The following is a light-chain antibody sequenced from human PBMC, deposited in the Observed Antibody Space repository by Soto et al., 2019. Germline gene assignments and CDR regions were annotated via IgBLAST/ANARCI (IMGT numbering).Light chain of an antibody. V-gene: IGLV2-23*02. CDR1: RTDVGSYDL. CDR2: EVT. CDR3: CSYAGTSSFVL. Sequence: QAVVTQPASVSGSPGQSITISCTGTRTDVGSYDLVSWYQQLPGKVPKLVIYEVTKRPSGVSNRFSGSKSGNTASLTISGLQAEDEADYYCCSYAGTSSFVLFGGGTKVTVL. J-gene: IGLJ2*01.